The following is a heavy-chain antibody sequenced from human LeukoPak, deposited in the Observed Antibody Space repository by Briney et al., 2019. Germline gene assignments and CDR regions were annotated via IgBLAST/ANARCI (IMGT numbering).Heavy chain of an antibody. CDR1: GYTLTELS. J-gene: IGHJ4*02. V-gene: IGHV1-24*01. CDR2: FDPEDGET. D-gene: IGHD2-2*01. CDR3: ATAVVPAAFIDY. Sequence: ASVKVSCKVSGYTLTELSMHWVRQAPGKGLEWMGGFDPEDGETIYAQKFQGRVTMTEDTSTDTAYMELSSLRPEDTAVYYCATAVVPAAFIDYWGQGALVTVSS.